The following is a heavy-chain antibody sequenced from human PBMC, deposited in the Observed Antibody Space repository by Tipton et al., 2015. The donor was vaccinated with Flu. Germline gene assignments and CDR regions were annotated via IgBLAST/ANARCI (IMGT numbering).Heavy chain of an antibody. CDR3: ARERTGASGYDFDY. D-gene: IGHD7-27*01. V-gene: IGHV3-53*01. Sequence: QLVQSGGGLIQPGGSLRLSCAASGFAVSSNYMSWVRQAPGKGLEWVSVIYSGGSTYYADSVKGRLTISRDNSKNTLYLQMNSLRAEDTAVYFCARERTGASGYDFDYWGQGTRVTVSS. J-gene: IGHJ4*02. CDR1: GFAVSSNY. CDR2: IYSGGST.